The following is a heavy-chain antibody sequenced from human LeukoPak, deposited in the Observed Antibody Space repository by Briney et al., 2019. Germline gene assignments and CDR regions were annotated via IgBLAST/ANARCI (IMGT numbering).Heavy chain of an antibody. CDR1: GYTVSSNY. CDR2: IYSGGST. D-gene: IGHD3-10*01. V-gene: IGHV3-53*01. J-gene: IGHJ3*02. CDR3: ATLYGSGRPGRDAFDI. Sequence: GGSLRLSCAASGYTVSSNYMSWLRQAPGKGLEWVSVIYSGGSTYYADSVKGRFTISRDNSKNTLYLQMNSLRAEDTAVYYCATLYGSGRPGRDAFDIWGQGTMVTVSS.